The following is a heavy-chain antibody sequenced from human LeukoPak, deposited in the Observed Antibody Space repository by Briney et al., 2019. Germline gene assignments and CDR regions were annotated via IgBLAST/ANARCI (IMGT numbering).Heavy chain of an antibody. Sequence: PSETLSLTCTVSGGSISSSSYYWGWIRQPPGKGLEWIGSIYYSGSTYYNPSLKSRVTISVDTSKNQFSLKLSSVTAADTAVYYCARHALGGANQLLYAWSYYYYYMDVWGKGTTVTVSS. D-gene: IGHD2-2*02. CDR2: IYYSGST. CDR3: ARHALGGANQLLYAWSYYYYYMDV. V-gene: IGHV4-39*01. CDR1: GGSISSSSYY. J-gene: IGHJ6*03.